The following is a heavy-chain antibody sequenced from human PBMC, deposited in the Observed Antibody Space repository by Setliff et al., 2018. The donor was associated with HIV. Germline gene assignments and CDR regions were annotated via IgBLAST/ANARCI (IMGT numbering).Heavy chain of an antibody. D-gene: IGHD3-3*01. V-gene: IGHV4-4*09. CDR2: INSSGTT. CDR1: GGSFSNFF. CDR3: ARRGRFMGWFDP. Sequence: KTSETLSLTCTVSGGSFSNFFWNWIRQPPGKGLEWIGYINSSGTTNYNPSLKSRVNISIDPPKNHFTLRLSSVTVADTAVYYCARRGRFMGWFDPWGQGSLVTVS. J-gene: IGHJ5*02.